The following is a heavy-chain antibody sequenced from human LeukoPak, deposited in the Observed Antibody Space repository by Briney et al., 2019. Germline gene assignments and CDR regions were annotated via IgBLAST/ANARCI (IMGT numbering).Heavy chain of an antibody. Sequence: SETLSLTCAVYGGSFSGYYWSWIRQPPGKGLEWIGEINHSGSTNYNPSLKSRVTISVDTSKNQFSLKLSSVTAADTAVYYCARDSTVAGGYYYYMDVWGKGTTVTVSS. CDR1: GGSFSGYY. CDR3: ARDSTVAGGYYYYMDV. J-gene: IGHJ6*03. CDR2: INHSGST. D-gene: IGHD6-19*01. V-gene: IGHV4-34*01.